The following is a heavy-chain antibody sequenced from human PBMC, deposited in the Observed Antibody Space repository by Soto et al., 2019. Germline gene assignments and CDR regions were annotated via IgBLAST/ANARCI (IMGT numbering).Heavy chain of an antibody. Sequence: GGSLRLSCAASGFTFSSHFMPWVSQGTGKGLECVSTITESGGGTYYAHSVKGRFAVSRDNSKDTLYLQMNSLRAEDTAVYYCARCVIDRAAAGLVRPMDVWGLGTTVTVSS. V-gene: IGHV3-23*01. J-gene: IGHJ6*02. D-gene: IGHD6-13*01. CDR1: GFTFSSHF. CDR3: ARCVIDRAAAGLVRPMDV. CDR2: ITESGGGT.